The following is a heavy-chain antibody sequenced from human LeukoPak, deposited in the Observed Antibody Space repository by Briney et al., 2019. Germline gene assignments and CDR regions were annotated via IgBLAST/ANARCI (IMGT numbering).Heavy chain of an antibody. Sequence: SETLSLTXTVSGGSISSSSYYWGGIRQPPGKGLEWIGSIYYTGSTYYNPSLKSRVTISVDTSKNQFSLKLSSVTAADTAVYYCARTSVHDAFDIWGQGTMVTVSS. CDR2: IYYTGST. V-gene: IGHV4-39*01. D-gene: IGHD6-19*01. CDR3: ARTSVHDAFDI. J-gene: IGHJ3*02. CDR1: GGSISSSSYY.